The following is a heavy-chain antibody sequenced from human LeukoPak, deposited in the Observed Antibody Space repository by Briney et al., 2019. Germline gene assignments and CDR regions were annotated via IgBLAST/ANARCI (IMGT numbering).Heavy chain of an antibody. CDR3: ARDKDILTGLYYYGMDV. J-gene: IGHJ6*02. Sequence: SETLSLTCTVPGGSISSYYWSWIRQPAGKGLEWIGRIYTSGSTNYNPSLKSRVTMSVDTSKNQFSLKLSSVTAADTAVYYCARDKDILTGLYYYGMDVWGQGTTVTVSS. V-gene: IGHV4-4*07. D-gene: IGHD3-9*01. CDR1: GGSISSYY. CDR2: IYTSGST.